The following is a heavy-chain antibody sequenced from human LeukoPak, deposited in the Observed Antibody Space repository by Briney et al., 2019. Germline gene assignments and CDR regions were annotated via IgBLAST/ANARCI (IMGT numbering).Heavy chain of an antibody. Sequence: PGGSLRLSCAASGFTFSSYWMSWVRQALGKGLEWVANIKQDGSEKYYVDSVKGRFTISRDNAKNSLYLQMNSLRAEDTAVYYCARGPITMVRGVPAAWGQGTLVTVSS. CDR2: IKQDGSEK. CDR3: ARGPITMVRGVPAA. V-gene: IGHV3-7*03. J-gene: IGHJ5*02. CDR1: GFTFSSYW. D-gene: IGHD3-10*01.